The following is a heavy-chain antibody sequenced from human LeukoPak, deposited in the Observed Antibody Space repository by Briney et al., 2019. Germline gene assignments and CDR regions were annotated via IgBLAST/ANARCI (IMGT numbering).Heavy chain of an antibody. Sequence: SETLSLTCAVSGYSISSGYYWGWIRQPPGKGLEWIGSINHSGSTYYNPSLKSRVTISVDTSKNQFSLKLSSVTAADTAVYYCALRVGGTDYWGQGTLVTVSS. CDR2: INHSGST. D-gene: IGHD1-1*01. CDR1: GYSISSGYY. J-gene: IGHJ4*02. CDR3: ALRVGGTDY. V-gene: IGHV4-38-2*01.